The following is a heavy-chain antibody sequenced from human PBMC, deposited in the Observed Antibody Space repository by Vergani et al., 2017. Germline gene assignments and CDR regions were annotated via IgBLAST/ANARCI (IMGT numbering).Heavy chain of an antibody. CDR3: AKGYYYDSSSYPEDDAFDI. D-gene: IGHD3-22*01. CDR1: GFTFSSYA. Sequence: EVQLLESGGGLVQPGGSLRLSCAASGFTFSSYAMSWVRQAPGKGLEWVSAISGSGGSTYYADSVKGRFTISRDNSKNTLYLQMNSLRAYDTAVYYCAKGYYYDSSSYPEDDAFDIWGQGTMVTVSS. J-gene: IGHJ3*02. V-gene: IGHV3-23*01. CDR2: ISGSGGST.